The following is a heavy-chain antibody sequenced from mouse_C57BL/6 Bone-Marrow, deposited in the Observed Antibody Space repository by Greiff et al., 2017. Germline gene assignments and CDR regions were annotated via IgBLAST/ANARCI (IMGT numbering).Heavy chain of an antibody. D-gene: IGHD1-1*01. Sequence: QVQLQQPGAELVKPGASVKMSCKASGYTFTSYWITWVKQRPGQGLEWIGDIYPGSGSTNYNEKFKSKATLTVDTSSSTAYMQLSSLTSEDSAVYYCARSPYYYGSSWYFDVWGTGTTGTVSS. CDR1: GYTFTSYW. V-gene: IGHV1-55*01. CDR3: ARSPYYYGSSWYFDV. J-gene: IGHJ1*03. CDR2: IYPGSGST.